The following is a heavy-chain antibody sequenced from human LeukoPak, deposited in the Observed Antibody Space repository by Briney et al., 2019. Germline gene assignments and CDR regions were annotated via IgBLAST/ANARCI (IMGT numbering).Heavy chain of an antibody. CDR3: ARDHLGYCSSTSCLRNYGMDV. J-gene: IGHJ6*02. CDR1: GFAFSSYA. V-gene: IGHV3-30-3*01. D-gene: IGHD2-2*01. CDR2: ISYDGNNQ. Sequence: GGSLRLSCAASGFAFSSYAMHWVRQAPGKGLEWVAVISYDGNNQGYADSVKGRFTISRDNSKNTLYLQMNSLRAEDTAVYYCARDHLGYCSSTSCLRNYGMDVWGQGTTVTVSS.